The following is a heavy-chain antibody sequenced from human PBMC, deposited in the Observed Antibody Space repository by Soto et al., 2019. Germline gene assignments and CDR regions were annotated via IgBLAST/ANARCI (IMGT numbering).Heavy chain of an antibody. J-gene: IGHJ6*02. CDR1: GFTFSSYG. Sequence: GGSLRLSCAASGFTFSSYGMHWVRQAPGKGLEWVAVIWYDGSNKYYADSVKGRFTISRDNSKNTLYLQMNSLRAEDTAVYYCARDCSGGSCYPYGMDVWGQGTTVTVSS. CDR3: ARDCSGGSCYPYGMDV. CDR2: IWYDGSNK. V-gene: IGHV3-33*01. D-gene: IGHD2-15*01.